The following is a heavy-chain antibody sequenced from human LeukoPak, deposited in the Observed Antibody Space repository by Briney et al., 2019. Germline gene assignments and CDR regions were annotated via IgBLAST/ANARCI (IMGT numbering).Heavy chain of an antibody. CDR1: GFTFSNAW. Sequence: GGSLRLSCAASGFTFSNAWMSWVRHASGQGLEWVSRIKSKTDGETTDYAAPVKGRFTISRDDSKNTLYLQMNSLKTEDTAVYYCTTDYYDYVWGRYRPDYWGQGTLVTVSS. J-gene: IGHJ4*02. D-gene: IGHD3-16*02. CDR3: TTDYYDYVWGRYRPDY. V-gene: IGHV3-15*01. CDR2: IKSKTDGETT.